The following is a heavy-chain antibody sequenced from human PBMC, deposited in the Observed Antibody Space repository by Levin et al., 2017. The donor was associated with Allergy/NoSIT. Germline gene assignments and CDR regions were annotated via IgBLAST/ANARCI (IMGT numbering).Heavy chain of an antibody. CDR2: ISGSGDST. J-gene: IGHJ4*02. Sequence: PGGSLRLSCAASGFTFSSYAMSWVRQAPGKGLEWVSAISGSGDSTYYKDSVKGRFTISRDNSKNTLNLQMNSLRAEDTAIYFCAKWDSSAWYDYWGQGTLVTVSS. D-gene: IGHD6-19*01. CDR1: GFTFSSYA. CDR3: AKWDSSAWYDY. V-gene: IGHV3-23*01.